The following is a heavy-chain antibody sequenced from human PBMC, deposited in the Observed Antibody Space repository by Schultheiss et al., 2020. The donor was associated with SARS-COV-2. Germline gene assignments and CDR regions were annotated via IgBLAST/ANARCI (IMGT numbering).Heavy chain of an antibody. CDR1: GGSFSGYY. V-gene: IGHV4-34*01. J-gene: IGHJ2*01. D-gene: IGHD3-9*01. CDR3: ARVRYDILTGYYFDL. Sequence: ESLKISCAVYGGSFSGYYWSWIRQPPGKGLEWIGEINHSGSTNYNLSLKSRVTISVDTSKNQFSLKLSSVTAADTAVYYCARVRYDILTGYYFDLWGRGTLVTVSS. CDR2: INHSGST.